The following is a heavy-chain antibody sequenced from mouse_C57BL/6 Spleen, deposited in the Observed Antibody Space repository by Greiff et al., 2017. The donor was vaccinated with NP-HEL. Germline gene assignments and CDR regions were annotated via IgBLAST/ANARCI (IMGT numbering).Heavy chain of an antibody. J-gene: IGHJ2*01. CDR1: GYTFTSYW. V-gene: IGHV1-64*01. D-gene: IGHD1-1*01. CDR3: ARPDYYGSGYFDY. Sequence: QVQLKQPGAELVKPGASVKLSCKASGYTFTSYWMHWVKQRPGQGLEWIGMIHPNSGSTNYNEKFKSKATLTVDKSSSTAYMQLSSLTSEDSAVYYCARPDYYGSGYFDYWGQGTTLTVSS. CDR2: IHPNSGST.